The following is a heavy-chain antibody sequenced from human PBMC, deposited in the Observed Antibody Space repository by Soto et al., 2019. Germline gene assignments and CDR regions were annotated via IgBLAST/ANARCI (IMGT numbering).Heavy chain of an antibody. CDR1: GFTFSSYG. V-gene: IGHV3-33*01. J-gene: IGHJ3*02. CDR3: ARVGRYDFWSGYYRYAFDI. CDR2: IWYDGSNK. D-gene: IGHD3-3*01. Sequence: GGSLRLSCAASGFTFSSYGMHWVRQAPGKGLEWVAVIWYDGSNKYYADSVKGRFTISRDNSKNTLYLQMNSLRAEDTAVYYCARVGRYDFWSGYYRYAFDIWGQGTMVTVSS.